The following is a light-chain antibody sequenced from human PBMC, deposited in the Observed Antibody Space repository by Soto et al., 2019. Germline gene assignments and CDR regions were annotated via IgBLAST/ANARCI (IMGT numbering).Light chain of an antibody. CDR2: GAS. Sequence: EIVLTQSPATLSVSPGEIATLSCRASQSVSSHLAWYQQKPGQAPRLLIYGASSRATGIPDRFSGSGSGTDFTLTISRLEPEDFAVYYCQQYGSSPKTFGQGTKVDIK. CDR3: QQYGSSPKT. V-gene: IGKV3-20*01. CDR1: QSVSSH. J-gene: IGKJ1*01.